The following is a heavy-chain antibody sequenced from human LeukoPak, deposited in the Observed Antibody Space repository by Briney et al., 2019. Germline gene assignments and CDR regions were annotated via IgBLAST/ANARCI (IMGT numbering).Heavy chain of an antibody. J-gene: IGHJ4*02. CDR1: GFTFSSYG. Sequence: GGSLRLSCAASGFTFSSYGMHWVRQAPGKGPEWVAVISYDGSNKYYADSVKGRFTISRDNSKNTLYLQMNSLRAEDTAVYYCAKDSGSYYPLQFDYWGQGTLVTVSS. D-gene: IGHD1-26*01. CDR3: AKDSGSYYPLQFDY. CDR2: ISYDGSNK. V-gene: IGHV3-30*18.